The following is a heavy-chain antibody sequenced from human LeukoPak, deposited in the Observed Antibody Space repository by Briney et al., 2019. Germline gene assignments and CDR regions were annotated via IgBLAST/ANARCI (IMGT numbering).Heavy chain of an antibody. CDR1: GFTFSSYA. D-gene: IGHD6-13*01. CDR3: ARDLPGIAAAGEPD. Sequence: GGSLRLSCAASGFTFSSYAMHWVRQAPGKGLEWVAVISYDGSNKYYADSVKGRFTISRDNSKNTLYLQMNSLRAEDTAVYYCARDLPGIAAAGEPDWGQGTLVTVSS. J-gene: IGHJ4*02. V-gene: IGHV3-30-3*01. CDR2: ISYDGSNK.